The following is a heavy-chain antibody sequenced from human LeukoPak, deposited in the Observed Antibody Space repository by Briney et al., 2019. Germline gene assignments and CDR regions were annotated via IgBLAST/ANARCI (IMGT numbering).Heavy chain of an antibody. D-gene: IGHD6-13*01. J-gene: IGHJ4*02. CDR3: AKGDSSSVPQKGPDY. V-gene: IGHV1-2*02. Sequence: GASVKVSCKASGYTFTGYYMHWVRQAPGQGLEWMGWINPNSGGTNYAQKFQGRVTMTRDTSISTAYMEPSRLRSDDTAVYYCAKGDSSSVPQKGPDYWGQGTLVTVSS. CDR1: GYTFTGYY. CDR2: INPNSGGT.